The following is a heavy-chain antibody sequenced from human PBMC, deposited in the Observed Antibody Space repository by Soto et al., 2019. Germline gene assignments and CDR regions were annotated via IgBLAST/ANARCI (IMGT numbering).Heavy chain of an antibody. CDR3: ASEMDCSSTSCYYYYGMDV. Sequence: GGSLRLSCAVSGFTFRNYDLTWVRQAPGKGLEWVSTISGSGVRTDYADSVKGRFTISRDNAKNSLYLQMNSLRDEDTAVYYCASEMDCSSTSCYYYYGMDVWGQGTTVTVSS. J-gene: IGHJ6*02. D-gene: IGHD2-2*01. V-gene: IGHV3-48*02. CDR2: ISGSGVRT. CDR1: GFTFRNYD.